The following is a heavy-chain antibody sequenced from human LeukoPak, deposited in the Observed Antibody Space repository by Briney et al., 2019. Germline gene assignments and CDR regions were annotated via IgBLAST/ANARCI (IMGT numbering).Heavy chain of an antibody. J-gene: IGHJ6*03. D-gene: IGHD3-10*01. V-gene: IGHV3-48*01. CDR3: AKGVGRDYGSGSYTDYYYYYMDV. CDR1: GFTFSSYS. CDR2: TSSSSSTI. Sequence: GGSLRLSRAASGFTFSSYSMNWVRQAPGKGLEWVSYTSSSSSTIYYADSVKGRFTISRDNAKNSLYLQMNSLRAEDTAVYYCAKGVGRDYGSGSYTDYYYYYMDVWGKGTTVTVSS.